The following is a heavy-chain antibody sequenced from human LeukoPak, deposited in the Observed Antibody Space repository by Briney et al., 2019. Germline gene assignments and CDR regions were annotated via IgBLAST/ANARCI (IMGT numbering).Heavy chain of an antibody. Sequence: ASVKVSCKASGGTFSSYAISWVRQAPGQGLEWMGGIIPIFGTANYAQKFQGRVTITADESTSTAYMELSSLRSEDTAVYYCAREVVPAAMPDTAMANLDYYGMDVWGQGAKVTVCS. CDR3: AREVVPAAMPDTAMANLDYYGMDV. J-gene: IGHJ6*02. D-gene: IGHD2-2*01. CDR2: IIPIFGTA. CDR1: GGTFSSYA. V-gene: IGHV1-69*13.